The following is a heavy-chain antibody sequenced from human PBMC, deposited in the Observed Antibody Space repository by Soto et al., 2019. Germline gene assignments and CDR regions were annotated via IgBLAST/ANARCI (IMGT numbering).Heavy chain of an antibody. CDR1: GYTFTGYY. D-gene: IGHD3-22*01. Sequence: ASVKVACKASGYTFTGYYMHWVRQAPGQGLEWMGWINPNSGGTNYAQKFQGWVTMTRDTSISTAYMELSRLRSDDTAVYYCAREPYYYDSSGYYQGGMDVWGQGTTVTVSS. CDR3: AREPYYYDSSGYYQGGMDV. V-gene: IGHV1-2*04. J-gene: IGHJ6*02. CDR2: INPNSGGT.